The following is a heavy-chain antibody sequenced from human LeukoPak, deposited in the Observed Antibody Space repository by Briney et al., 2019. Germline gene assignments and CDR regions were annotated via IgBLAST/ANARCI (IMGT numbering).Heavy chain of an antibody. Sequence: GGSLRLSCAASGFTFSSYAMSWVRQAPGKGLEWVSAISGSGGSTYYADSVKGRFTISRDNFKNTMYLQMNSLRAEDTAVYSCVKVGSGYCSGGSRVHLDYWGQGALVAVSS. J-gene: IGHJ4*02. CDR3: VKVGSGYCSGGSRVHLDY. V-gene: IGHV3-23*01. CDR2: ISGSGGST. CDR1: GFTFSSYA. D-gene: IGHD2-15*01.